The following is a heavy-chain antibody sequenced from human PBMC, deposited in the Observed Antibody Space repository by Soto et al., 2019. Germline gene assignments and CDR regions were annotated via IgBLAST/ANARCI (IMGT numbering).Heavy chain of an antibody. CDR2: INHSGTT. CDR1: GGSFSDYY. Sequence: QVQLRQWGAGLLKPSETLSLTCAVFGGSFSDYYWTWIRQPPGKGLEWIGEINHSGTTSYNPSLKSRLTISVDTSNNQFSLKLSSVTAADTAVYCCARKPIYHFFAGYYSVDYWGQGTLVTVSS. CDR3: ARKPIYHFFAGYYSVDY. J-gene: IGHJ4*02. V-gene: IGHV4-34*01. D-gene: IGHD3-9*01.